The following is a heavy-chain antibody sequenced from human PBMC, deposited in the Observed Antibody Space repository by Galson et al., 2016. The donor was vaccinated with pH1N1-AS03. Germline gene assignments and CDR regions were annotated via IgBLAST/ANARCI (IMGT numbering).Heavy chain of an antibody. D-gene: IGHD2-8*01. Sequence: SLRLSCAASGFSFNRFWMKWVRQAPGKGLEWVANINQDGSGKYYVDSVKGRFTIARDNPKNSLYLQMNSLRAEDTAVYYCFEINNGGGQGTLVTVSS. CDR2: INQDGSGK. V-gene: IGHV3-7*01. CDR1: GFSFNRFW. J-gene: IGHJ4*02. CDR3: FEINNG.